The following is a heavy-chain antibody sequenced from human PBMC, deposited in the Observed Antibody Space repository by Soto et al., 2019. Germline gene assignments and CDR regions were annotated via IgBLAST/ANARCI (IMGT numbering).Heavy chain of an antibody. D-gene: IGHD3-3*01. CDR2: IIPIFGTA. Sequence: GASVKVSCKASGGTFSSYAISWVRQAPGQGLEWMGGIIPIFGTANYAQKFQGRVTITADESTSTAYMELSSLRSEDTAVYYYTRHAHSRVVWPANYHYYMYVWCKGTPVTGS. V-gene: IGHV1-69*13. J-gene: IGHJ6*03. CDR1: GGTFSSYA. CDR3: TRHAHSRVVWPANYHYYMYV.